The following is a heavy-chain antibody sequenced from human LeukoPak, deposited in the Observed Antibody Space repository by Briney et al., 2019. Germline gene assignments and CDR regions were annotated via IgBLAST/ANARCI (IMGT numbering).Heavy chain of an antibody. V-gene: IGHV1-58*02. CDR3: ARGQGNWNDVNFDY. CDR2: IVVGSGNT. D-gene: IGHD1-1*01. CDR1: GFTFTSSA. J-gene: IGHJ4*02. Sequence: SVKVSCKACGFTFTSSAMQWVRQARGQRLEWIGWIVVGSGNTNYAQKFQERVTITRDMSTSTAYMELSSLRSEDTAVYYCARGQGNWNDVNFDYWGQGTLVTVSS.